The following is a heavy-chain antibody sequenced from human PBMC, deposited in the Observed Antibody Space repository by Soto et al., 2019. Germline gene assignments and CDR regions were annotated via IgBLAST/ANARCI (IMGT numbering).Heavy chain of an antibody. Sequence: EVQLVDSGGGLVQPGGSLRLSCAASGSTFSNYAMNWVRQAPGKGLEWVSAISASGRSTYYADSVRGRFTISRDNSKNTQNMQMNSLRAEDTAVYYCANGERCSGPSCFLPYYYDVDVWGQGTTVTVSS. J-gene: IGHJ6*02. CDR2: ISASGRST. V-gene: IGHV3-23*04. CDR1: GSTFSNYA. CDR3: ANGERCSGPSCFLPYYYDVDV. D-gene: IGHD2-15*01.